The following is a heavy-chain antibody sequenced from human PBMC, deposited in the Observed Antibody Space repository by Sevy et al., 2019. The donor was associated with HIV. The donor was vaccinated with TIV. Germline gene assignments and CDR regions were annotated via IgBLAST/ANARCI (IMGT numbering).Heavy chain of an antibody. V-gene: IGHV1-2*06. CDR3: ARVKYYGSGSYYKSPNYYYYGMDV. Sequence: ASVKVSCKASGYTFTGYYMHWVRQAPGQGLEWMGRINPNSGGTNYAQKFRGRVTMTRDTSISTAYMELSRLRSDDTAVYYCARVKYYGSGSYYKSPNYYYYGMDVWGQGTTVTVSS. CDR1: GYTFTGYY. CDR2: INPNSGGT. J-gene: IGHJ6*02. D-gene: IGHD3-10*01.